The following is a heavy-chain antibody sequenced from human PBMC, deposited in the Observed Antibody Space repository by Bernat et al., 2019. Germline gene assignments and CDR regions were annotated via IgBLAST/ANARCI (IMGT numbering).Heavy chain of an antibody. CDR2: ISSSGSTI. CDR1: GFTFSDYY. D-gene: IGHD6-19*01. V-gene: IGHV3-11*01. Sequence: QVQLVESGGGLVKPGGSLRLSCAASGFTFSDYYMSWIRQAPWKGLEWVSYISSSGSTINYADSVKGRFTISRDNTKNSLYLQMNTLRAEDTAVYYCARDFPFHSRGWNYHYYMDVWGEGTAVTVSS. J-gene: IGHJ6*03. CDR3: ARDFPFHSRGWNYHYYMDV.